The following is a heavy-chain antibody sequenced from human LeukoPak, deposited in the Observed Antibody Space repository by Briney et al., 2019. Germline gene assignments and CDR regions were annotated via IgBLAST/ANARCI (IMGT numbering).Heavy chain of an antibody. CDR3: AKSGWDYYDSSGYHDAFDI. CDR1: GFTFSSYG. J-gene: IGHJ3*02. D-gene: IGHD3-22*01. CDR2: IWYDGSNK. Sequence: GGSLRLSCAASGFTFSSYGMHWVRQAPGKGLEWVAVIWYDGSNKYYADSVKGRFTIPRDNSKNTLYLQMNSLRAEDTAVYYCAKSGWDYYDSSGYHDAFDIWGQGTMVTV. V-gene: IGHV3-33*06.